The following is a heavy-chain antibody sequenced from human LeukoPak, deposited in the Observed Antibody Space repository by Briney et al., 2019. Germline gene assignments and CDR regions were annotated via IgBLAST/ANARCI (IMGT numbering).Heavy chain of an antibody. CDR1: GFTFRSYA. J-gene: IGHJ6*02. D-gene: IGHD6-6*01. CDR3: ARGAARPSPYYYYYYGMDV. CDR2: ISYDGSNK. V-gene: IGHV3-30-3*01. Sequence: GGSLRLSCAASGFTFRSYAMHWVRQAPGKGLEWVAVISYDGSNKYYADSVKGRFTISRDNSKNTLYLQMSSLRAEDTAVYYCARGAARPSPYYYYYYGMDVWGQGTTVTVSS.